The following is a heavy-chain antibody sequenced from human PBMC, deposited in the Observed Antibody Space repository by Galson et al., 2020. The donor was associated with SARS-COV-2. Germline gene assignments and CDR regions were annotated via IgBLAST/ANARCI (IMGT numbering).Heavy chain of an antibody. D-gene: IGHD2-2*03. CDR1: GFSFSGSA. V-gene: IGHV3-73*01. CDR3: TTLGFKGRAKGIDP. J-gene: IGHJ5*02. Sequence: GESLKISCAASGFSFSGSAVHWVRQASGKGLEWVGRIRSKANNYATEYSASVKGRFIISRDDSKNTAYLQMNSLKTEDTALYYCTTLGFKGRAKGIDPWGQGTLVTVSS. CDR2: IRSKANNYAT.